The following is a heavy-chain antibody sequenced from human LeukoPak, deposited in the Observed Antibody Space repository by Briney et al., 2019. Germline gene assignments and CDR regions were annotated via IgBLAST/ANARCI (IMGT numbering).Heavy chain of an antibody. J-gene: IGHJ3*02. CDR1: GYTFTGYY. Sequence: ASVKVSCKASGYTFTGYYIHWVRQAPGQGLEWMGWINPNSGGTNYAQKFQGRVTMTRDTSISTAYMELSRLRSDDTAVYYCARTSGYYYDSSGYQLGRYDAFDIWGQGTMVTVSS. CDR2: INPNSGGT. CDR3: ARTSGYYYDSSGYQLGRYDAFDI. D-gene: IGHD3-22*01. V-gene: IGHV1-2*02.